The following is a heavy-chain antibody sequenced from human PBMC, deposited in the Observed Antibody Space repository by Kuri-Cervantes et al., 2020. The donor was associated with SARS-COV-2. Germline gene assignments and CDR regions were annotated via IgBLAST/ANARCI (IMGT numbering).Heavy chain of an antibody. V-gene: IGHV5-51*01. J-gene: IGHJ5*02. D-gene: IGHD3-3*01. CDR1: GYSFTDYW. CDR2: ISPGASDT. CDR3: ARRSNDFWRGFWFDP. Sequence: KVSCKGSGYSFTDYWIGWVRQMPGKGLEWMGIISPGASDTTYSPSFQGQVTISVDKSISTVYLQWSSLKASDTAIYYCARRSNDFWRGFWFDPWGQGTLVTVSS.